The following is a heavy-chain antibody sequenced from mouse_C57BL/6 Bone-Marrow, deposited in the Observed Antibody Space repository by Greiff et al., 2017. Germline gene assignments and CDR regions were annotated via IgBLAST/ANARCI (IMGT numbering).Heavy chain of an antibody. V-gene: IGHV5-17*01. Sequence: EVNVVESGGGLVKPGGSLKLSCAASGFTFSDYGMHWVRQAPEKGLEWVAYISSGSSTIYYADTVKGRFTISRDNAKNTLFLQMTSLRSEDTAMYYCATYYGSSSYWYFDVWGTGTTVTVSS. CDR2: ISSGSSTI. CDR3: ATYYGSSSYWYFDV. CDR1: GFTFSDYG. J-gene: IGHJ1*03. D-gene: IGHD1-1*01.